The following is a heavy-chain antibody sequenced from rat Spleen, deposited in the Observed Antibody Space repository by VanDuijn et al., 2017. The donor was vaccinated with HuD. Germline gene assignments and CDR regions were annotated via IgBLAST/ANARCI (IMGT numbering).Heavy chain of an antibody. D-gene: IGHD4-4*01. V-gene: IGHV5-29*01. CDR2: INYDGRST. J-gene: IGHJ4*01. Sequence: EVQLVESDGGLVQPGRSLKLSCAASGFVFSDHYVTWVRQATTKVLEWVATINYDGRSTFYRDYVRERFTISRDNGKNILYLQIDSLKAEDTATYYCARHGRCGTTYYYVMDAWGQGASVTVSS. CDR1: GFVFSDHY. CDR3: ARHGRCGTTYYYVMDA.